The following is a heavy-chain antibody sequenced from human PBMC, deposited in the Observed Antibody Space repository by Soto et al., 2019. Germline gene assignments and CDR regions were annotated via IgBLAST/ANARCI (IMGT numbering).Heavy chain of an antibody. Sequence: QVQLVESGGGVVQPGRSLRLSCAASGFTFSNYGMHWVRQAPGKGLEWVAVISYHGSDKYYADSVKGRFTISRDNSKNTLYLQKDSLRAEDTDVYYCAKDHLTTTVTTVGYWGQGTMVNVSS. CDR1: GFTFSNYG. CDR2: ISYHGSDK. D-gene: IGHD4-17*01. CDR3: AKDHLTTTVTTVGY. V-gene: IGHV3-30*18. J-gene: IGHJ4*02.